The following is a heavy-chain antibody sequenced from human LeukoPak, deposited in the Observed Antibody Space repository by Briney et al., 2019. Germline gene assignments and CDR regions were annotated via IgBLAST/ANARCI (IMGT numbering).Heavy chain of an antibody. D-gene: IGHD4-11*01. CDR3: ARGISETTVIPIDY. V-gene: IGHV1-18*01. Sequence: ASVKVSCKASGYTFTSYGISWVRQAPGQGLEWMGWISTNNGNTHYAQNLQGRVTLTTDISTTTAYMELRSLRSDDTAVYYCARGISETTVIPIDYWAREPWSPSPQ. J-gene: IGHJ4*02. CDR2: ISTNNGNT. CDR1: GYTFTSYG.